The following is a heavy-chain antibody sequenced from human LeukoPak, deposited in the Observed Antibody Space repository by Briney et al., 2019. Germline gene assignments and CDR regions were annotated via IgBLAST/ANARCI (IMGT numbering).Heavy chain of an antibody. J-gene: IGHJ5*01. CDR2: ISCYNGDT. CDR3: ARDPSNTSGNNAWSDS. V-gene: IGHV1-18*01. CDR1: GYTFNRHG. Sequence: ASMMVSCKPYGYTFNRHGISWVRQAPGQGLEWMGWISCYNGDTHYAQNHQGRFTMTTDASTSTAYMELRNLRSDDTAVYYCARDPSNTSGNNAWSDSWGQGTLVTVSS. D-gene: IGHD2-8*01.